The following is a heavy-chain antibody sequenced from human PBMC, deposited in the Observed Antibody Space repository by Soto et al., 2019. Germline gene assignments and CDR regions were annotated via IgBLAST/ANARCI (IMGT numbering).Heavy chain of an antibody. CDR1: GGPFSGYY. V-gene: IGHV4-34*01. D-gene: IGHD3-10*01. CDR2: INHSGST. CDR3: ARLLGYYGSGSTPSRFDY. J-gene: IGHJ4*02. Sequence: PSEPLSLTCAVYGGPFSGYYWTWIRQPPGTGLEWIGEINHSGSTNYNPSLKSRVTISVDTSKNQFSLKLSSVTAADTAVYYCARLLGYYGSGSTPSRFDYWGQGTLVTVSS.